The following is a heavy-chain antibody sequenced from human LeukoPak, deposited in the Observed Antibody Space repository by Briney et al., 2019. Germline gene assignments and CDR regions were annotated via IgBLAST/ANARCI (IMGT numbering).Heavy chain of an antibody. V-gene: IGHV1-18*01. CDR3: ARALRYYSESSGYAFDY. J-gene: IGHJ4*02. Sequence: ASVKVSCKASGYTFTSYGISWVRQAPGQGLEWMGWINHYNGYTNYAQKLQGRVTMTTDTSTSTAYIELRTLRSDDTDVYYCARALRYYSESSGYAFDYWGQGTLVTVSS. D-gene: IGHD3-22*01. CDR2: INHYNGYT. CDR1: GYTFTSYG.